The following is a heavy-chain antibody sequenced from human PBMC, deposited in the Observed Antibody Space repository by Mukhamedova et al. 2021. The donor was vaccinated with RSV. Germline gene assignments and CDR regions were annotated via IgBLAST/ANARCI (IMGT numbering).Heavy chain of an antibody. D-gene: IGHD3-16*01. CDR3: SRHRGTGWHFDL. J-gene: IGHJ2*01. V-gene: IGHV3-49*02. Sequence: GRFTISRDDSKSIAYLQMNSLKTEDTAVYYCSRHRGTGWHFDLWGRGTLVIVSS.